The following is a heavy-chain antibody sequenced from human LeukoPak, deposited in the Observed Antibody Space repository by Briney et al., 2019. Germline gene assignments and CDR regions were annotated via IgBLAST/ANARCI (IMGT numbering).Heavy chain of an antibody. CDR2: INSDGSTT. CDR1: GFTFSSYL. CDR3: VRDRPRYCSGGSCYSWYLDL. Sequence: GGSLRLSCAVSGFTFSSYLMHWVRQAPGKGLVWVARINSDGSTTTYADPVKGRFTISRDNAKNMLCLQMNSLRADDTAMYYCVRDRPRYCSGGSCYSWYLDLWGRGTLVTVSS. J-gene: IGHJ2*01. V-gene: IGHV3-74*03. D-gene: IGHD2-15*01.